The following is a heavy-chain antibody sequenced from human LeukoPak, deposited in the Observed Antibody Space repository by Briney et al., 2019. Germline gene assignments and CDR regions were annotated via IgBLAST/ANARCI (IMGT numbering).Heavy chain of an antibody. D-gene: IGHD3/OR15-3a*01. V-gene: IGHV1-24*01. CDR2: FDPEDGET. J-gene: IGHJ3*02. Sequence: ASVKVSCKVSGYTPTELSMHWVRQAPGKGLEWMGGFDPEDGETIYAQKFQGRVTMTEDTSTDTAYMELSSLRSEDTAVYYCARWDWASNPSNLDIWGQGTMVTVSS. CDR3: ARWDWASNPSNLDI. CDR1: GYTPTELS.